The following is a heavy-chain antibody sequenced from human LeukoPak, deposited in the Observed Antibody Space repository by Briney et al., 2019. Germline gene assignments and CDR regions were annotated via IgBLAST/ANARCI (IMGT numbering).Heavy chain of an antibody. J-gene: IGHJ4*02. CDR2: IYYSGST. CDR3: AKQYTTLATYFDY. V-gene: IGHV4-59*08. Sequence: SETLSLTCSVSGGSISSSYWSWIRQPPGKGLEWIGYIYYSGSTNYNPSLKSRVTILVDTSKNQFSLKLSSVTAADTAVYYCAKQYTTLATYFDYWGQGTLVTVSS. CDR1: GGSISSSY. D-gene: IGHD1-1*01.